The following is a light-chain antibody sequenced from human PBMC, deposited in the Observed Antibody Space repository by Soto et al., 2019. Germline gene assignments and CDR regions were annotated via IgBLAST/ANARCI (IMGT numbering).Light chain of an antibody. CDR1: QSVSSSY. V-gene: IGKV3-20*01. CDR3: QQYGSSPYT. J-gene: IGKJ2*01. CDR2: GAS. Sequence: EIVLTQSPGTLSLYPGERATLSCRARQSVSSSYLAWYQQKPGQAPRLLIYGASSRATGIPDRFSGSGSGTVCTLTISRLEPEDFAVYYCQQYGSSPYTFGQGTKLEIK.